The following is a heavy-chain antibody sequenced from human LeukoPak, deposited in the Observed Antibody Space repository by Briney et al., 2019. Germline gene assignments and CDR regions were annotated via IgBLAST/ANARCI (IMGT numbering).Heavy chain of an antibody. D-gene: IGHD1-26*01. Sequence: PGGSLRLSCVASGMNFEKYAMHWVRQRPGKGLEWVAVISADGRADHADSGKGRFTVSRDNSNESLFLDMSSLGDEDSALYYCATWAFSHGLDVWGQGTTVIVSS. CDR3: ATWAFSHGLDV. J-gene: IGHJ6*02. CDR2: ISADGRA. V-gene: IGHV3-43*02. CDR1: GMNFEKYA.